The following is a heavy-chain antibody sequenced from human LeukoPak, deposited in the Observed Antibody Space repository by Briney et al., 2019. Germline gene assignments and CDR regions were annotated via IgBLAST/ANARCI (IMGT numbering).Heavy chain of an antibody. D-gene: IGHD3-10*01. J-gene: IGHJ2*01. CDR3: AKNPVLLWFGEGPLERYFDL. CDR2: ISGSGGST. Sequence: GGSLRLSCAASGFTFSSYAMSWVRQAPGKGLEWVSAISGSGGSTYYADSVKGRFTISRDNSKNTLYLQMNSLRAEDTAVYYCAKNPVLLWFGEGPLERYFDLWGRGTLVTVSS. CDR1: GFTFSSYA. V-gene: IGHV3-23*01.